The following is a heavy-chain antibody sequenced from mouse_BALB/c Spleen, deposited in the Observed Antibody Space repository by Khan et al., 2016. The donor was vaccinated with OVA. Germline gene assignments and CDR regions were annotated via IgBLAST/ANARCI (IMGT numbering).Heavy chain of an antibody. J-gene: IGHJ3*01. CDR1: GDSITSGY. Sequence: EVQLQESGPSLVKPSQTLSLTCSVTGDSITSGYWSWIRKFPGNKLEYMGYMFYSGNTYYNPSLKSRISIPRPTSKNQYYLQLNSVTTEDTATYYCARTNYRYAFAYWGQGTLVTVSA. CDR2: MFYSGNT. V-gene: IGHV3-8*02. CDR3: ARTNYRYAFAY. D-gene: IGHD2-14*01.